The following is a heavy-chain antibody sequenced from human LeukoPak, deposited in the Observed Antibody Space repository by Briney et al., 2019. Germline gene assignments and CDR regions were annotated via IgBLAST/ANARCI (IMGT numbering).Heavy chain of an antibody. D-gene: IGHD4/OR15-4a*01. V-gene: IGHV3-21*01. CDR1: GFTFSIYT. Sequence: GGSLRLSCVASGFTFSIYTMSWVRQAPGKGLEWVSSITSSSSSIYSADSVKGRLTISRDNAKNSLYLEMNSLRDEDTAVYYCARDLAWGAYWGQGTLVTVSS. J-gene: IGHJ4*02. CDR2: ITSSSSSI. CDR3: ARDLAWGAY.